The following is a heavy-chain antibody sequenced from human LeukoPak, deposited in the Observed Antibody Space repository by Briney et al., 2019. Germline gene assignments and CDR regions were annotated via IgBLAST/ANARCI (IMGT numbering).Heavy chain of an antibody. J-gene: IGHJ5*02. V-gene: IGHV4-30-4*01. CDR1: GGSISSGDYY. Sequence: SQTLSLTCTVSGGSISSGDYYWSWIRQPPGKGLEWIAYMYYSGSTYYNPSLKSRVIMSADTSKNQLSLKLSSVTAADTAVYYCARPYYYDSRIDPWGQGILVTVSS. D-gene: IGHD3-22*01. CDR3: ARPYYYDSRIDP. CDR2: MYYSGST.